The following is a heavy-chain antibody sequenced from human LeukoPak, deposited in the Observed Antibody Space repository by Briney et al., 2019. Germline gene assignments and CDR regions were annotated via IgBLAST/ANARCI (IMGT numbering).Heavy chain of an antibody. CDR1: GFTFSIYS. J-gene: IGHJ5*02. CDR3: AKDPNGSRIAAVRGWFDP. CDR2: IGSSTSII. D-gene: IGHD6-13*01. V-gene: IGHV3-48*01. Sequence: AGGSLRLSCAASGFTFSIYSMNWVRQAPGKGLEWVSFIGSSTSIIYYADSVKGRFTISRDNAKNSLYLQMNSLRAEDTAVYYCAKDPNGSRIAAVRGWFDPWGQGTLVTVSS.